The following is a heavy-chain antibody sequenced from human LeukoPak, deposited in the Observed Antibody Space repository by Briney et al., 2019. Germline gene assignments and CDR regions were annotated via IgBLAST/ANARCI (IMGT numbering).Heavy chain of an antibody. V-gene: IGHV4-59*08. J-gene: IGHJ4*02. Sequence: SETLSLTCTVSGGSISSYYWSWIRQSPGKGLECIGYIHYTGSTNYNPSLKSRVTISVETSKNQFSLKLSSVTAADTAVYYCARQKGYYDSSGYLDYWGQGTLVTVSS. D-gene: IGHD3-22*01. CDR2: IHYTGST. CDR3: ARQKGYYDSSGYLDY. CDR1: GGSISSYY.